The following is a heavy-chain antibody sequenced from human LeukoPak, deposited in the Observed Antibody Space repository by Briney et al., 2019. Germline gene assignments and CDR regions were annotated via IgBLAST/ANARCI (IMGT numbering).Heavy chain of an antibody. CDR2: INPSGGST. Sequence: GASVKVSCKASGYTFTSYYMHWVRQAPGQGLEWMGIINPSGGSTSYAQKFQGRVTMTRDTSTSTVYMELSSLRSEDTAVYYCARDSRYYYDSSGDAFDIWGQGTMVTVSS. CDR3: ARDSRYYYDSSGDAFDI. J-gene: IGHJ3*02. V-gene: IGHV1-46*01. D-gene: IGHD3-22*01. CDR1: GYTFTSYY.